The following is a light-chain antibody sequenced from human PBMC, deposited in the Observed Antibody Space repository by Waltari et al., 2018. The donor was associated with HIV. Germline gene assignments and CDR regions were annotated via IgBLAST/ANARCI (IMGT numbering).Light chain of an antibody. V-gene: IGLV1-51*01. CDR1: SSNIGKNF. CDR2: DNN. CDR3: GTWDSSLSGVV. J-gene: IGLJ2*01. Sequence: QSVLTQPPSVSAAPGQKVTTSCSGSSSNIGKNFVSRFKQLPGTAPKPLIYDNNKRPSGIPDRFSGSKSGTSATLGITGLQTGDEADYYCGTWDSSLSGVVFGGGTKLTVL.